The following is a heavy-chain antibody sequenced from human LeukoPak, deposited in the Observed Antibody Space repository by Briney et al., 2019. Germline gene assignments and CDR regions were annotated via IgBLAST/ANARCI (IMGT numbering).Heavy chain of an antibody. CDR2: INPSGGST. D-gene: IGHD4-23*01. J-gene: IGHJ6*03. CDR1: GYTFTSYY. CDR3: ARDQDYGGNSDYYYYYMDV. Sequence: ASVEVSCKASGYTFTSYYMHWVRQAPGQGLEWMGIINPSGGSTSYAQKFQGRVTITADKSTSTAYMELSSLRSEDTAVYYCARDQDYGGNSDYYYYYMDVWGKGTTVTVSS. V-gene: IGHV1-46*01.